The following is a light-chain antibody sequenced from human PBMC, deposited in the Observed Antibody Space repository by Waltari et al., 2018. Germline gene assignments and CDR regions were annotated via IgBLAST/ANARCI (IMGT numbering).Light chain of an antibody. CDR1: SSDAGSSAL. CDR2: EGN. V-gene: IGLV2-23*01. CDR3: SSNAGRGIV. J-gene: IGLJ2*01. Sequence: QSPLTQPASVSGSPGQSLTVSCTGPSSDAGSSALVCWYKQRPGKTPKLIIYEGNKRPSGVSNRFSGFKSGNTASLTISGLQAEDEAEYYCSSNAGRGIVFGGGTKLTVL.